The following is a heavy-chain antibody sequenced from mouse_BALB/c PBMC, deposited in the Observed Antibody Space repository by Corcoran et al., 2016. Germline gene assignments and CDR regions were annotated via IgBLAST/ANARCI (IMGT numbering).Heavy chain of an antibody. CDR3: ARGRDYGSSGGFDY. V-gene: IGHV9-3-1*01. CDR2: INTYTGEP. Sequence: QIQLVQSGPELKKPGETVKISCKASGYTFTNYGMNWLKQAPGKGLKWMGWINTYTGEPTYADDFKGRFAFSLETSASTAYLQINNLKNEDTATYFCARGRDYGSSGGFDYWGQGTTLTVSS. D-gene: IGHD1-1*01. J-gene: IGHJ2*01. CDR1: GYTFTNYG.